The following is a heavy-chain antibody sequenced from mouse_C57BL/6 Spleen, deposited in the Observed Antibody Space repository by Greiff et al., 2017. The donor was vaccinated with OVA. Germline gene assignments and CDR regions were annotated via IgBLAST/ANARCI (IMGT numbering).Heavy chain of an antibody. CDR2: IWSGGST. J-gene: IGHJ1*03. D-gene: IGHD1-3*01. Sequence: QVHVKQSGPGLVQPSQSLSITCTVSGFSLTSYGVHWVRQSPGKGLEWLGVIWSGGSTDYNAAFISRLSIRKDNSKSQVFFKMNSLQADDTAIEYCARNKGGYFDVWGTGTTVTVSS. V-gene: IGHV2-2*01. CDR1: GFSLTSYG. CDR3: ARNKGGYFDV.